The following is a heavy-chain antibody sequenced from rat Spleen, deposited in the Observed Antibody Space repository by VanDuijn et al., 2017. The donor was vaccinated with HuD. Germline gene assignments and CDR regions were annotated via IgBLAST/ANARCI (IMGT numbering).Heavy chain of an antibody. J-gene: IGHJ3*01. Sequence: EVQLVESGGGLVQPGRSLKLSCAASGFTFSDYGMAWVRQAPKKGLEWVATIIYDDTTYYRDSVQGRFTISRDNVKSTLYLQMDGLRSEDTATYYCARHYYYDGYWFAYWGQGTLVTVSS. D-gene: IGHD1-12*03. CDR3: ARHYYYDGYWFAY. V-gene: IGHV5-17*01. CDR1: GFTFSDYG. CDR2: IIYDDTT.